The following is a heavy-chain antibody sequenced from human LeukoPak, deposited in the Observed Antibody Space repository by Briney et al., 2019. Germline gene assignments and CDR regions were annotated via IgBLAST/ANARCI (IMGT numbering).Heavy chain of an antibody. CDR3: ARVGDHYHWYLDV. V-gene: IGHV3-53*01. D-gene: IGHD3-10*01. Sequence: PGGSLRLSCAASGFSVSTEYMNWVRQAPGKGLEWVSILYSGESTYYADSVKGRFIVSRDSSKNTLFLQMNALRVEDTAVYYCARVGDHYHWYLDVWGRGTLVTVSS. J-gene: IGHJ2*01. CDR1: GFSVSTEY. CDR2: LYSGEST.